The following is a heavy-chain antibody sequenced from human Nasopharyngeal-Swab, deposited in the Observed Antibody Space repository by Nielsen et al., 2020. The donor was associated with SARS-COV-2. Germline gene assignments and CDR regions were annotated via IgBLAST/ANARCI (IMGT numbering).Heavy chain of an antibody. CDR2: ISYDGSNK. D-gene: IGHD3-3*01. J-gene: IGHJ6*02. Sequence: GRQMPGKGLAWVAVISYDGSNKYYADSVKGRFTISRDNSKNTLYLQMNSLRAEDTAVYYCAREVLRFLEWLLTDYYYYGMDVWGQGTTVTVSS. CDR3: AREVLRFLEWLLTDYYYYGMDV. V-gene: IGHV3-30*03.